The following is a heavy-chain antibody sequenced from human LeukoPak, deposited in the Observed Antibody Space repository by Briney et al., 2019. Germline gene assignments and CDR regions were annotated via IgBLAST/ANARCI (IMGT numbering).Heavy chain of an antibody. J-gene: IGHJ4*02. CDR3: ARDPSSWYPKYFDY. D-gene: IGHD6-13*01. CDR2: ISYDGSNK. Sequence: PGGSWKLSCAAPGFTFISYAMHWVRQAPGKGLGGVAFISYDGSNKYYADSVKGRFTISRDNSKNTLYLQMNSLRAEDTAVYYCARDPSSWYPKYFDYWGQGTLVTVSS. CDR1: GFTFISYA. V-gene: IGHV3-30-3*01.